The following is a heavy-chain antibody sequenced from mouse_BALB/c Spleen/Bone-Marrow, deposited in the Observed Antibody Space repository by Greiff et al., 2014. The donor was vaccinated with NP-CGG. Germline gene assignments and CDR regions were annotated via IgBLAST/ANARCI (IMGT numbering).Heavy chain of an antibody. CDR3: ARYRYYGSSYARDY. D-gene: IGHD1-1*01. V-gene: IGHV14-3*02. Sequence: VQLKESGAELVKPGASVKLSCTASGFNIKDTYMSWVKQRPEQGLEWIGRIDPANGNTKYDPKFQGKATITADTSSNTAYLQLSSLTSEDTAVYYCARYRYYGSSYARDYWGQGTSVTGSS. CDR1: GFNIKDTY. CDR2: IDPANGNT. J-gene: IGHJ4*01.